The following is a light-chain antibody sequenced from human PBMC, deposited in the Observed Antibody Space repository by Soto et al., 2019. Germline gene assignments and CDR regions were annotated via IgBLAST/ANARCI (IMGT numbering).Light chain of an antibody. CDR3: TSFTSASTQV. J-gene: IGLJ2*01. Sequence: QSALTQPASVSGSPGQSITISCTGTSSDVGAYNYVSWYQQHPGKAPKLMIYDVSNRPSGVSNRVSGSKSGNTASLTISGLQAEDEADSYCTSFTSASTQVFGGGTKLTVL. V-gene: IGLV2-14*01. CDR1: SSDVGAYNY. CDR2: DVS.